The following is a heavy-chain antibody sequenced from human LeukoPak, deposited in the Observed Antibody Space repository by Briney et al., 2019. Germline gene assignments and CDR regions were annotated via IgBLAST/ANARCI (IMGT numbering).Heavy chain of an antibody. D-gene: IGHD2-21*02. V-gene: IGHV1-2*02. CDR3: ARGLRSIVVVTAKAYYYYGMDV. CDR2: INPNSGGT. J-gene: IGHJ6*02. Sequence: ASVKVSCKASGYTFTGYYMHWVRQAPGQGLEWMGWINPNSGGTNYAQKFQGRVTMTRDTSISTAYMELSRLRSDDTAVYYCARGLRSIVVVTAKAYYYYGMDVWGQGTTVTVSS. CDR1: GYTFTGYY.